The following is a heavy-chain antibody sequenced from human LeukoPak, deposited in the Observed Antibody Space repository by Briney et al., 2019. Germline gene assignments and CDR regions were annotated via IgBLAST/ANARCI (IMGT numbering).Heavy chain of an antibody. D-gene: IGHD2-2*01. Sequence: SEALSLTCAVSGAFITSSSHWWGWIRQPPGKGLEWIGTIYYSGSTNYNPSLKSRVTISVDTSKNQFSLKLSSVTAADTAVYYCAREVPYCSSTSCLSDGMDVWGQGTTVTVSS. CDR3: AREVPYCSSTSCLSDGMDV. V-gene: IGHV4-39*07. CDR1: GAFITSSSHW. CDR2: IYYSGST. J-gene: IGHJ6*02.